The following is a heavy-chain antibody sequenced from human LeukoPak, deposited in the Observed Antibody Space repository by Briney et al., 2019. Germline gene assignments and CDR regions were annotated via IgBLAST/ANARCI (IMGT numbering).Heavy chain of an antibody. CDR1: GGSISSSSYY. CDR2: IYYSGST. D-gene: IGHD3-10*01. CDR3: ARDQGPHGSGSYSGMDV. J-gene: IGHJ6*02. V-gene: IGHV4-39*07. Sequence: SETLSLTCTVSGGSISSSSYYWGWIRQPPGKGLEWIGYIYYSGSTYYNPSLKSRVTISVDTSKNQFSLKLSSVTAADTAVYYCARDQGPHGSGSYSGMDVWGQGTTVTVSS.